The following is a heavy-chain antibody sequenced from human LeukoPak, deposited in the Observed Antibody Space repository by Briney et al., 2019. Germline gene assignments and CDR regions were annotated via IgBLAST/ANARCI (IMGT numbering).Heavy chain of an antibody. D-gene: IGHD6-13*01. Sequence: ASVKVSCKASGYTFTSYYMHWVRQAPGQGLEWMGINNPSGGSTSYAQKFQGRVTMTRDMSTSTVYMELSSLRSEDTAVYYCARGRTIAAAGRLFDYWGQGTLVTVSS. CDR3: ARGRTIAAAGRLFDY. J-gene: IGHJ4*02. CDR1: GYTFTSYY. V-gene: IGHV1-46*01. CDR2: NNPSGGST.